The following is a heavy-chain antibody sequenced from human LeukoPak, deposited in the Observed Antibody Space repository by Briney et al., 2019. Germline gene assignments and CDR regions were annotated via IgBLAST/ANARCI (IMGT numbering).Heavy chain of an antibody. CDR3: ATYYDSSGPSFDY. Sequence: SETLSLTCTVSGGSISSGDYYWSWIRQPPGKGLEWIGYIYYSGTTYSNPSLRSRISISVDTSKNQFSLKLSSVTAADAAVYYCATYYDSSGPSFDYWGQGTLVTVSS. CDR2: IYYSGTT. D-gene: IGHD3-22*01. J-gene: IGHJ4*02. CDR1: GGSISSGDYY. V-gene: IGHV4-30-4*01.